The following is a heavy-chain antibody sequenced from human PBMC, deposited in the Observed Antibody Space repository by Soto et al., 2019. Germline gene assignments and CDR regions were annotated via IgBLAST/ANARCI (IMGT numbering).Heavy chain of an antibody. CDR3: AQTLLDYRLGPEPANYFDP. Sequence: QITLKESGPTLVRPTQTLTLTCTFSGFSLSTTGVGVGWISQPPGKALEWLALIYWDADKRYSPSLKSRLTITKETSKNEVLLKITNMDPVDKAPYYCAQTLLDYRLGPEPANYFDPRGQGTLVTVSS. D-gene: IGHD3-16*01. CDR2: IYWDADK. V-gene: IGHV2-5*02. J-gene: IGHJ5*02. CDR1: GFSLSTTGVG.